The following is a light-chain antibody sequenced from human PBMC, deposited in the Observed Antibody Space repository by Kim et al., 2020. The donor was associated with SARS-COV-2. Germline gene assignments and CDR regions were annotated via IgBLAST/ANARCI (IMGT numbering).Light chain of an antibody. Sequence: DIQMTQSPSTLSASVGDRVTITCRASQSISSWLAWYQQKPGKAPKLLIYDASSLESGVPSRFSGSGSGTEFTLTISSLQPDDFATYYCQQYNSDPWTFGQETKVDIK. CDR2: DAS. J-gene: IGKJ1*01. V-gene: IGKV1-5*01. CDR1: QSISSW. CDR3: QQYNSDPWT.